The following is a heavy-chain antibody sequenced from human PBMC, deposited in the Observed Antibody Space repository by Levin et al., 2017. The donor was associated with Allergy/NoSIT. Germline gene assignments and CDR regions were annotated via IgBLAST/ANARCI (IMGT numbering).Heavy chain of an antibody. CDR3: AKGSRSSGYYYDC. CDR1: GFIFSSYA. CDR2: ISGSYSTT. V-gene: IGHV3-23*01. Sequence: PGGSLRLSCAASGFIFSSYAMSWVRQAPGKGLEWVSAISGSYSTTYYSDSVKGRFTISRDNSKNTLYLQMNSLRAEDTAIYYCAKGSRSSGYYYDCWGQGTLVTVSS. J-gene: IGHJ4*02. D-gene: IGHD3-22*01.